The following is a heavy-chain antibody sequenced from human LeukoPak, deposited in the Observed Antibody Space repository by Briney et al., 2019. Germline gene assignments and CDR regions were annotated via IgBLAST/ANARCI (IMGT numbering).Heavy chain of an antibody. Sequence: GGSLRLSCAASGLTFSSYAMHWVSQAPGKGLEWVAVISYDGSNKYYADSVKGRFTISRDNSKNTLYLQMNSLRAEDTAVYYCARERGSGYHFDYWGQGTLVTVSS. V-gene: IGHV3-30*04. CDR3: ARERGSGYHFDY. D-gene: IGHD3-22*01. CDR1: GLTFSSYA. J-gene: IGHJ4*02. CDR2: ISYDGSNK.